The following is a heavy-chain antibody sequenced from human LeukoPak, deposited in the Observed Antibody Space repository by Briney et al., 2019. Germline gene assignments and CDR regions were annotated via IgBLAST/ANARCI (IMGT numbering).Heavy chain of an antibody. V-gene: IGHV4-31*03. CDR1: GGSISSGGYY. CDR2: IYYSGST. D-gene: IGHD4-23*01. Sequence: PSETLSLTCTVSGGSISSGGYYWSWIRQHPGKGLEWIGYIYYSGSTYYNPSLKSRVTISVDTSKNQFSLKLSSVTAADTAVYYCARGDPRDCGGNSPWGQGTLVTVSS. J-gene: IGHJ4*02. CDR3: ARGDPRDCGGNSP.